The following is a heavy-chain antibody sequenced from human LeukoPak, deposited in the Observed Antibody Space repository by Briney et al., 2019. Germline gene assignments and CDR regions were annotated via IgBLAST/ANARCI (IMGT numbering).Heavy chain of an antibody. V-gene: IGHV3-53*01. CDR2: IYSDGRT. Sequence: GGSLRLSCAASGFTVSNKYMTWVRQAPGKGLEWVSLIYSDGRTYYADSVKGRCTISRDNSKNSLYLQMNSLRAEDTAVYYCARKGVIYYDSSGYPYYFDYWGQGTLVTVSS. CDR3: ARKGVIYYDSSGYPYYFDY. CDR1: GFTVSNKY. J-gene: IGHJ4*02. D-gene: IGHD3-22*01.